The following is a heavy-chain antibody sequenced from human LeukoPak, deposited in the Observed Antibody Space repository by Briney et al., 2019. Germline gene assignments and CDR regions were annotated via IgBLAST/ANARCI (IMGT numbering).Heavy chain of an antibody. CDR3: ARDDSSGYAAFDI. CDR1: GYTFTSYG. Sequence: ASVKVSCKASGYTFTSYGISWVRQAPGQGLEWMGGIIPIFGTANYAQKFQGRVTITTDESTSTAYMELSSLRSEDTAVYYCARDDSSGYAAFDIWGQGTMVTVSS. V-gene: IGHV1-69*05. D-gene: IGHD3-22*01. J-gene: IGHJ3*02. CDR2: IIPIFGTA.